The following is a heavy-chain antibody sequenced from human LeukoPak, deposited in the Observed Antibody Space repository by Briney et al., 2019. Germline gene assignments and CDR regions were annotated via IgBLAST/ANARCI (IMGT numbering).Heavy chain of an antibody. J-gene: IGHJ4*02. Sequence: GPSVKVSCKASGSTFSSYAISWVRQAPGQGLEWMGGIIPIFGTANYAQKFQGRVTITTDESTSTAYMELSSLRSEDTAMYYCARSGYSSSWYQSPFDYWGQGTLVTVSS. CDR2: IIPIFGTA. V-gene: IGHV1-69*05. CDR3: ARSGYSSSWYQSPFDY. CDR1: GSTFSSYA. D-gene: IGHD6-13*01.